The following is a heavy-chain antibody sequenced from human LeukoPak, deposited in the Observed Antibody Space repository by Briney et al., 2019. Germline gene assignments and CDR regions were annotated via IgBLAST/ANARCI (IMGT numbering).Heavy chain of an antibody. CDR2: INPNSGGT. D-gene: IGHD1-26*01. CDR3: ARDFSGGSYSANYFDY. CDR1: GYTFTGYY. J-gene: IGHJ4*02. V-gene: IGHV1-2*02. Sequence: ASVKVSCKASGYTFTGYYMHWVRQAPGQGLEWMGWINPNSGGTDYAQKFQGRVTMTRDTSISTAYMELSRLRSDDTAVYYCARDFSGGSYSANYFDYWGQGTLVTVSS.